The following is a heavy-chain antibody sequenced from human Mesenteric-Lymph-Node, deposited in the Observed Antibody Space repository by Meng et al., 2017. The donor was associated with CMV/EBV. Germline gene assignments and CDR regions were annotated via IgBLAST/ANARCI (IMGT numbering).Heavy chain of an antibody. CDR2: INPNTGGT. Sequence: ASVKVSCKASGYTFNRYGISWVRQAPGQGLEWMGWINPNTGGTNYPQKFQGRVTLTRDTSISTAYMELTWLRSDDTAVYYCARDFFPSAVTTRGGQLDYWGQGTLVTVSS. V-gene: IGHV1-2*02. J-gene: IGHJ4*02. CDR3: ARDFFPSAVTTRGGQLDY. D-gene: IGHD4-17*01. CDR1: GYTFNRYG.